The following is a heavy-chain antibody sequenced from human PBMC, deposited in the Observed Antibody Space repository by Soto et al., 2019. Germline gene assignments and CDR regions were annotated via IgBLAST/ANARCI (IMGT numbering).Heavy chain of an antibody. CDR2: INSDGSTT. CDR1: GFTFSNYA. D-gene: IGHD6-19*01. Sequence: PGGSLRLSCAASGFTFSNYAMHWVRQAPGKGLVWVSRINSDGSTTTYADSVKGRFTISRDNAKSTLYLQLNSLRAEDTALYYCARGYSSGPDYWGQGTLVTVSS. CDR3: ARGYSSGPDY. V-gene: IGHV3-74*01. J-gene: IGHJ4*02.